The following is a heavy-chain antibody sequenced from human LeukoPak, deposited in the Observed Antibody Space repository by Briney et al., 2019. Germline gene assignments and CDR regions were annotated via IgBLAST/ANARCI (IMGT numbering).Heavy chain of an antibody. CDR2: ISSGSSYI. CDR3: ARDRRSSFFAMDV. Sequence: PGGSLRLSCAVSGFTFSDYTMSWVRQAPGKGLEWVSSISSGSSYIYSADSVKGRFTISRDNAKNSLYLQLNSLTAEDTAVYYCARDRRSSFFAMDVWGQGTTVTVSS. D-gene: IGHD6-13*01. CDR1: GFTFSDYT. V-gene: IGHV3-21*01. J-gene: IGHJ6*02.